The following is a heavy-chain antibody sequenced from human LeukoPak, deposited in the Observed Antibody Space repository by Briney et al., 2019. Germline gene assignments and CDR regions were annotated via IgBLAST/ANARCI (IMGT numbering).Heavy chain of an antibody. Sequence: PSETLSLTCAVYGGSFSGYYWSWIRQPPGKGLEWIGEINHSGSTNYNPSLKSRVTISVDTSKNQFSLKLSSVTAADTAVYYCARQTYYYGSGSYYKSLRWFDPWGQGTLVTVSS. J-gene: IGHJ5*02. D-gene: IGHD3-10*01. CDR1: GGSFSGYY. CDR3: ARQTYYYGSGSYYKSLRWFDP. CDR2: INHSGST. V-gene: IGHV4-34*01.